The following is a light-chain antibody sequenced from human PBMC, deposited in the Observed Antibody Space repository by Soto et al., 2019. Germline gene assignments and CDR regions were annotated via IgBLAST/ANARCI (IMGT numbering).Light chain of an antibody. CDR2: GAS. CDR3: QQYGSSPRT. V-gene: IGKV3-20*01. CDR1: ETVRSSN. J-gene: IGKJ1*01. Sequence: EIVLTQSPGTLSLSPGERDTLSCRASETVRSSNLAWYQQKPGQAPTVLIYGASSRATGIPDRFSGSGSGTDFTLTISRLEPEDFAMYYCQQYGSSPRTFGQGTKVHIK.